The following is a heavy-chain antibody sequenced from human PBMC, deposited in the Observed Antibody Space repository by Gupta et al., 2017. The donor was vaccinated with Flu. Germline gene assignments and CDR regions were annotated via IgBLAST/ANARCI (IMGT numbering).Heavy chain of an antibody. Sequence: HWVRQAPGKGLVWVSRINSDGSSTSYADSVKGRFTISRDNAKNTLYLQMNSLRAEDTAVYYCARRGELLLDYWGQGTLVTVSS. D-gene: IGHD1-26*01. CDR3: ARRGELLLDY. CDR2: INSDGSST. J-gene: IGHJ4*02. V-gene: IGHV3-74*01.